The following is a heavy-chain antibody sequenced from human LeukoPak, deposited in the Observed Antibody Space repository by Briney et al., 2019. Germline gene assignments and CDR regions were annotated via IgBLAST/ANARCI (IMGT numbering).Heavy chain of an antibody. CDR2: IKQDGSEK. Sequence: GGSLRLSCAASGFTFSSYWMSWVRQAPGKGLEWVANIKQDGSEKCYVDSVKGRFTISRDNAKNSLFLQMNSLRAEDTAVYYCSRVAEMTGTVIDYWAKGILVTFPS. V-gene: IGHV3-7*01. CDR3: SRVAEMTGTVIDY. D-gene: IGHD3-9*01. CDR1: GFTFSSYW. J-gene: IGHJ4*02.